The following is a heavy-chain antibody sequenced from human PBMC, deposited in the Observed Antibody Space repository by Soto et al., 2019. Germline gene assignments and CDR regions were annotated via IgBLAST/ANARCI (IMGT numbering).Heavy chain of an antibody. V-gene: IGHV4-4*02. J-gene: IGHJ6*02. CDR3: ARSYYYGSGSYRVVYYYYGMDV. CDR2: IYHSGST. D-gene: IGHD3-10*01. CDR1: GGSISSSNW. Sequence: PSETLSLTCAVSGGSISSSNWWSWVRQPPGKGLEWIGEIYHSGSTNYNPSLKSRVTISVDKSKNQFSLKLSSVTAADTAVYYCARSYYYGSGSYRVVYYYYGMDVWGQGTTVT.